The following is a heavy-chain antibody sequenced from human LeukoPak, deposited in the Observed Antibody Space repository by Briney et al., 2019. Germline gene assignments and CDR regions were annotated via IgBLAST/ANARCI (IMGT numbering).Heavy chain of an antibody. CDR3: ARVASDSIGWYHFDY. D-gene: IGHD6-19*01. V-gene: IGHV3-53*01. CDR2: IYSGGNT. J-gene: IGHJ4*02. Sequence: PGGSLRLSCAASGFTVSSNYMGWVRQAPGKGLEWVSVIYSGGNTYYADSVKGRFTIPRDNSKNTLYLQMNSLRAEDTAVYYCARVASDSIGWYHFDYWGQGTLVTVSS. CDR1: GFTVSSNY.